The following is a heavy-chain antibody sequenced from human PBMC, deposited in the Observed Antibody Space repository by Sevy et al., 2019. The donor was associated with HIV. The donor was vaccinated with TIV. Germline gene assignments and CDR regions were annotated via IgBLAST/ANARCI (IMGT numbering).Heavy chain of an antibody. CDR1: GFTFSSYA. CDR3: ARSYSGYNNWFDP. Sequence: GGSLRLSCAASGFTFSSYAMHWVRQAPGKGLEWVAVISYDGSNKYYADSVKGRFTISRDNSKNTLYLQMNSLRAEDTAVYYCARSYSGYNNWFDPWGQGTLVTVSS. J-gene: IGHJ5*02. CDR2: ISYDGSNK. V-gene: IGHV3-30-3*01. D-gene: IGHD5-12*01.